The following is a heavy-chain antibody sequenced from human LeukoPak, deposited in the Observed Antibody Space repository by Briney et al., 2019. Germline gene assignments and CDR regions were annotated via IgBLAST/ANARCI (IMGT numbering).Heavy chain of an antibody. J-gene: IGHJ5*02. V-gene: IGHV4-59*01. CDR1: GGSISSYY. CDR2: IYYSGST. D-gene: IGHD6-13*01. CDR3: AGYVRGTAAGYNWFDP. Sequence: SETLSLTCTVSGGSISSYYWSWIRQPPGKGLEWIGYIYYSGSTNYNPSLKSRVTISVDTSKNQFSLKLSSVTAADTAVYYCAGYVRGTAAGYNWFDPWGQGTLVTVSS.